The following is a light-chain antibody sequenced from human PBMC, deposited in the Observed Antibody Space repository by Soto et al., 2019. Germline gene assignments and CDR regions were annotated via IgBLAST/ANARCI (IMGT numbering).Light chain of an antibody. J-gene: IGLJ1*01. CDR2: EVT. CDR1: SSDVGTYNY. Sequence: QSVLTQPASVSGSPGQSITISCTGTSSDVGTYNYVSWYQQHPGKAPKVMIYEVTYRPSGVSNRFSGSKSGNTASLTISGLQAEDEAEYYCSSYTGSSTLYVFXTGTKVTVL. CDR3: SSYTGSSTLYV. V-gene: IGLV2-14*01.